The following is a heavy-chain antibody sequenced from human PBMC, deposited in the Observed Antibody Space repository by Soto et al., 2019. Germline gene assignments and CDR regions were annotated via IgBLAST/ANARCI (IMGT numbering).Heavy chain of an antibody. CDR2: IWYGGSNK. D-gene: IGHD6-6*01. CDR1: GFTFSSYG. Sequence: LRLSCAASGFTFSSYGMHWVRQAPGKGLEWVAVIWYGGSNKYYADSVKGRFTISRDNSKNTLYQQMNSLRAEDTAVYYCAREYSSSSSFGYWGQGTLVTVS. CDR3: AREYSSSSSFGY. J-gene: IGHJ4*02. V-gene: IGHV3-33*01.